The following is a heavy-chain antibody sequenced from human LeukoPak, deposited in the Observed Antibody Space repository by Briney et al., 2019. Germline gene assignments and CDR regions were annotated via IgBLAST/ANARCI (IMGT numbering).Heavy chain of an antibody. CDR1: GYTFTSYG. Sequence: ASVKVSCKASGYTFTSYGISWVRQAPGQGLEWMGWISAYNGNTNYAQKLQGRVTMTTDTSMSTAYMELRSLRSDDTAVYYCATLTYSSSWYSLYFQHWGQGTLVTVSS. V-gene: IGHV1-18*01. J-gene: IGHJ1*01. CDR3: ATLTYSSSWYSLYFQH. D-gene: IGHD6-13*01. CDR2: ISAYNGNT.